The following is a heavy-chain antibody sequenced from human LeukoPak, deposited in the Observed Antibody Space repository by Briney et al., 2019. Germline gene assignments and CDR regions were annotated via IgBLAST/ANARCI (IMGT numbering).Heavy chain of an antibody. CDR2: INPNSGGT. D-gene: IGHD3-3*02. Sequence: GASVKVCCKAAGYTFTRYYMHWVRQAPGQGLEWMGWINPNSGGTNYAQKFQGRVTMTRDTSISTAYMELSRLRSEDTAVYYCARSKISVPLGYYWGQGTLVTVSS. CDR3: ARSKISVPLGYY. CDR1: GYTFTRYY. V-gene: IGHV1-2*02. J-gene: IGHJ4*02.